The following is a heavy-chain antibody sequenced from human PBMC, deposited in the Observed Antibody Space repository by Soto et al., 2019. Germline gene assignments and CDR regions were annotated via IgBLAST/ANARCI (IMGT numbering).Heavy chain of an antibody. CDR1: GFTFSSYW. D-gene: IGHD6-19*01. CDR2: IKQDGSEK. CDR3: ASSTHGVGSGWPWANYYYGMDV. V-gene: IGHV3-7*05. Sequence: HPGGSLRLSCAASGFTFSSYWMSWVRQAPGKGLEWVANIKQDGSEKYYVDSVKGRFTISRDNAKNSLYLQMNSLRAEDTAVYYCASSTHGVGSGWPWANYYYGMDVWGQGTTVTVSS. J-gene: IGHJ6*02.